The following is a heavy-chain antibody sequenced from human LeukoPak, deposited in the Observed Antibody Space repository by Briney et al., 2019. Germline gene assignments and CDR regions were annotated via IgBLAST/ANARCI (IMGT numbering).Heavy chain of an antibody. Sequence: PGGSLRLSCAASGFTFSSYWMHWVRQAPGKGLVWVSRINTDGSSTSYADSVKGRFTISRDNAKNTLYLQVNSLRAEDTAVYYCAKGGGHTSGWFDSWGQGSLVTVSS. V-gene: IGHV3-74*01. D-gene: IGHD6-19*01. CDR3: AKGGGHTSGWFDS. J-gene: IGHJ5*01. CDR2: INTDGSST. CDR1: GFTFSSYW.